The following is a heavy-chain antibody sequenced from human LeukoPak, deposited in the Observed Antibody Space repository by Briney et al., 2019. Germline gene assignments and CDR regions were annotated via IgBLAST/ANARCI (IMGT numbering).Heavy chain of an antibody. CDR2: INPSGGST. Sequence: ASVKVSCKASGYTFTSYYMHWVRQAPGQGLEWMGIINPSGGSTSYAQEFQGRVTMTRDTSTSTVYMELSSLRSEDTAVYYCARDRNWGNFDYWGQGTLVTVSS. J-gene: IGHJ4*02. V-gene: IGHV1-46*01. CDR1: GYTFTSYY. CDR3: ARDRNWGNFDY. D-gene: IGHD7-27*01.